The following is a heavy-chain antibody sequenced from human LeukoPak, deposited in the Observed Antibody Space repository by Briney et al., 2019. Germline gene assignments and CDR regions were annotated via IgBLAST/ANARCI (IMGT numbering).Heavy chain of an antibody. CDR3: ARGGTYYYDSSGYYFDY. CDR1: GGSISSGGYS. J-gene: IGHJ4*02. V-gene: IGHV4-30-2*01. D-gene: IGHD3-22*01. CDR2: IYYSGST. Sequence: SQTLSLTCAVSGGSISSGGYSWSWIRQPPGKGLEWIGYIYYSGSTYYNLSLKSRVTISVDRSKNQFSLKLSSVTAVDTAVYYCARGGTYYYDSSGYYFDYWGQGTLVTVSS.